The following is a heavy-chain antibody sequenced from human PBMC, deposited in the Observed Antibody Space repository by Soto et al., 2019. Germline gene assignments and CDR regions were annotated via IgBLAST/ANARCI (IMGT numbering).Heavy chain of an antibody. Sequence: VQLLQSGAEVKKPGASVKVSCKTSGFTFTSYDINWVRQPPGQGLEWLGWVKPNSGNTDYAQKVQGRVTMTRNTSITTAYMELSSLRSEDTAVYYCARVPFVNFGDSVPFDYWGQGTLVTVSS. V-gene: IGHV1-8*01. CDR1: GFTFTSYD. J-gene: IGHJ4*02. D-gene: IGHD4-17*01. CDR2: VKPNSGNT. CDR3: ARVPFVNFGDSVPFDY.